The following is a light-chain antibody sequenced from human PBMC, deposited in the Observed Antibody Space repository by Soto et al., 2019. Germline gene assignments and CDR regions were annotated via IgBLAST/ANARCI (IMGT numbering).Light chain of an antibody. CDR1: QSVAIY. CDR3: QQRSNWPLT. V-gene: IGKV3-11*01. CDR2: DTS. J-gene: IGKJ4*01. Sequence: EIVLTQSPGSLSLSPGERATLSCRASQSVAIYLAWYQQKPGQAPRLLIYDTSNRAAGIPARFDGSGSGTDFTLTISSLEPEDFAVYYCQQRSNWPLTFGVGTKVEIK.